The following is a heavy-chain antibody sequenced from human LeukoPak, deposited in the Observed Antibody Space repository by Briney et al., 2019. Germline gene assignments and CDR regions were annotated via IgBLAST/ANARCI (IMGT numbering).Heavy chain of an antibody. V-gene: IGHV3-30*02. D-gene: IGHD4-17*01. CDR1: GFIFGSYG. CDR2: TPYHGVSR. J-gene: IGHJ4*02. Sequence: PGGSLRLSCAASGFIFGSYGMHWVRQAPVKGLEWVAFTPYHGVSRYYTDSVKGRFTISRDNSKSTLYLQMNSLRTEDTAVYYFAKDRQGDYTSDYWGQGTLVIVSS. CDR3: AKDRQGDYTSDY.